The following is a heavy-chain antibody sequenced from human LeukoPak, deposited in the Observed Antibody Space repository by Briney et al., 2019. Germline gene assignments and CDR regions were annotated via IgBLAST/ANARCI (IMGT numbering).Heavy chain of an antibody. D-gene: IGHD2-2*01. V-gene: IGHV4-34*01. CDR3: ARQISSTSCYSCDAFDI. CDR1: GGSFSGYY. Sequence: SETLSLTCAVYGGSFSGYYWSWIRQPPGKGLEWIGEINHSGSTNYHPSLKSRVTISVDTSKNQFSLKLSSVTAADTAVYYCARQISSTSCYSCDAFDIWGQGTMVTVSS. CDR2: INHSGST. J-gene: IGHJ3*02.